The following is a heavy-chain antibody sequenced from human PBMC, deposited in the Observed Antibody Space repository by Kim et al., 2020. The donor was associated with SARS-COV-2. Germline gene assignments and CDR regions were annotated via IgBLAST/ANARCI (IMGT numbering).Heavy chain of an antibody. CDR3: VREGGWSTNFPFDH. CDR2: IKWNGDET. D-gene: IGHD3-16*01. V-gene: IGHV3-20*04. CDR1: GFTFNDFA. J-gene: IGHJ4*02. Sequence: GGSLRLSCATSGFTFNDFAMNWVRQAPGKGLEWVSGIKWNGDETYYADSLKGRFTISRDAAGNSLYLQLNRVRAEDTAFYYCVREGGWSTNFPFDHWGRGTLVIVSS.